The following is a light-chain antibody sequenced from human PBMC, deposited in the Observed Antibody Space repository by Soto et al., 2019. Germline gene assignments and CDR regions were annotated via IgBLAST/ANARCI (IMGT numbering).Light chain of an antibody. Sequence: IVLTKSPGSMSLSPGERATLSCRVSQTVSSSFLAWDQQTPGQAPRLLIYAASSRATGIPDRFSGSGSGTDFTLTISRLEPEDFAVYYCQQYGNSPQTFGQGTKVDIK. CDR3: QQYGNSPQT. CDR2: AAS. V-gene: IGKV3-20*01. J-gene: IGKJ1*01. CDR1: QTVSSSF.